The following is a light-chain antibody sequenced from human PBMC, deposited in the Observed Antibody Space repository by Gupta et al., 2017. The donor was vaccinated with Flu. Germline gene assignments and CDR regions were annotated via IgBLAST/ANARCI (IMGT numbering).Light chain of an antibody. CDR3: QSTERTSYV. J-gene: IGLJ1*01. CDR2: QDA. Sequence: SSELTQPPSDSVSPGQTATLTCSGDKLGTLYVSWYQQRPGQSPTLLIFQDAKRPSGIPERFSGSNAGDTATLTISGAQSVDEGDYYCQSTERTSYVFGPGTRVTV. V-gene: IGLV3-1*01. CDR1: KLGTLY.